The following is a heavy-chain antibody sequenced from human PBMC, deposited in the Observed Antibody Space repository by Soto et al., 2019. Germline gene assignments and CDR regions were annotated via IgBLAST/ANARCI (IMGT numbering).Heavy chain of an antibody. CDR2: VYWDDDK. Sequence: QITLKESGPTLVKPTQTLTLTCTFSGFSLRTGGVGVGWLRQPPGKALEWLALVYWDDDKRYSPSLKSSLTITKDTSKNQVVLTMTNMDPVDTATYYCAHLDITGTMSYFDYWGQGTLVTVSS. V-gene: IGHV2-5*02. CDR1: GFSLRTGGVG. J-gene: IGHJ4*02. CDR3: AHLDITGTMSYFDY. D-gene: IGHD1-7*01.